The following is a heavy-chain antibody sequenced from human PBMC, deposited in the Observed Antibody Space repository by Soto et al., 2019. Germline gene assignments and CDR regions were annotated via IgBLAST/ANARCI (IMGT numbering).Heavy chain of an antibody. CDR2: VNSDGSFT. V-gene: IGHV3-74*01. D-gene: IGHD2-2*01. J-gene: IGHJ6*03. CDR3: VRETPSVDHYYFYMDV. Sequence: EVQLVESGGGLVQPGGSLRLSCAASGLTFSSYWMHWVRQVPGKGLVWVSRVNSDGSFTTYADSVKGRFTNSRDNAKNTLNLQMNSLRAEDTALYYCVRETPSVDHYYFYMDVWGKGTTVTVSS. CDR1: GLTFSSYW.